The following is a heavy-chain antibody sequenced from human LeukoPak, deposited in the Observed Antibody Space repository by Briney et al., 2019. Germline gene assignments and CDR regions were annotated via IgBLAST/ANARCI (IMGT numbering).Heavy chain of an antibody. J-gene: IGHJ4*02. CDR2: ISSSSSYI. V-gene: IGHV3-21*01. CDR1: GFTFSSYS. CDR3: ARDSYGDHYYFDY. Sequence: PGGSLRLSCAASGFTFSSYSMNWVRQAQGKGLEWVSSISSSSSYIYYADSVKGRFTISRDNAKNSLYLQMNSLRAEDTAVYYCARDSYGDHYYFDYWGQGTLVTVSS. D-gene: IGHD4-17*01.